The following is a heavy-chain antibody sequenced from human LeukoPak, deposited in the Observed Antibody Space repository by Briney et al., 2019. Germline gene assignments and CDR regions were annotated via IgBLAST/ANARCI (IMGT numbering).Heavy chain of an antibody. CDR2: ISSSGSTI. CDR3: ARDRSLKVRGVIPQPNWFDP. D-gene: IGHD3-10*01. Sequence: GGSLRLSCAASGFTFSSYEMNWVRQAPGKGLEWVPYISSSGSTIYYADSVKGRFTISRDNAKNSLYLQMNSLRAEDTAVYYCARDRSLKVRGVIPQPNWFDPWGQGTLVTVSS. CDR1: GFTFSSYE. J-gene: IGHJ5*02. V-gene: IGHV3-48*03.